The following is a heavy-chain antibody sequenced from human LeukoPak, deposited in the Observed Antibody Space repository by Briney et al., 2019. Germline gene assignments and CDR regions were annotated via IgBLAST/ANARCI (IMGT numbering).Heavy chain of an antibody. Sequence: ASVKVSCKASGYTFTSYGISWVRQVPGQGLEWMGWISAYNGNTNYAQKLQGRVTMTTDTSTSTAYMELRSLRSDDTAVYYCARAAPYYYDSSGYLDYWGQGTLVTVSS. CDR1: GYTFTSYG. V-gene: IGHV1-18*01. D-gene: IGHD3-22*01. J-gene: IGHJ4*02. CDR3: ARAAPYYYDSSGYLDY. CDR2: ISAYNGNT.